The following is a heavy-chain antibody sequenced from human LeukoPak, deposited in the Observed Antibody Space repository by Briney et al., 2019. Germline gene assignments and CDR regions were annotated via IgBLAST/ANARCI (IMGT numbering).Heavy chain of an antibody. J-gene: IGHJ5*02. CDR1: GFTFSSYG. CDR2: IRYDGSNK. Sequence: GGSLRLSCAASGFTFSSYGMHWVRQAPGKGLEWVAFIRYDGSNKYYADSVKGRFTISRDNSKNTRYLKMNSREAGARAGYDGAKDPAIWFGGLANWFDTWGQGTLVTVSS. V-gene: IGHV3-30*02. D-gene: IGHD3-10*01. CDR3: AKDPAIWFGGLANWFDT.